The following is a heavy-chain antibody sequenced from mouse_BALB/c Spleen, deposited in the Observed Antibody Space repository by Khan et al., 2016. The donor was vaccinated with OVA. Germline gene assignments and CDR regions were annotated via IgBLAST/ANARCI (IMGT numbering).Heavy chain of an antibody. CDR1: GYSITSDYA. Sequence: EVKLQESGPGLVKPSQSLSLTCTVTGYSITSDYAWNRIRQFPGNKLEWMGYISSSGSTNYNPALKSRISITRDTSKNQFFLQLNSVTTEDTATYYCARDGSRYDYAMDYWGQGTSVTVSS. V-gene: IGHV3-2*02. J-gene: IGHJ4*01. CDR2: ISSSGST. CDR3: ARDGSRYDYAMDY. D-gene: IGHD2-3*01.